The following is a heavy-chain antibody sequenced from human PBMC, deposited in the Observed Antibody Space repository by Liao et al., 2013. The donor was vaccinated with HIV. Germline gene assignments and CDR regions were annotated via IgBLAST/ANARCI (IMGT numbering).Heavy chain of an antibody. V-gene: IGHV4-59*12. J-gene: IGHJ4*02. D-gene: IGHD3-3*01. CDR3: AREWRFLKY. Sequence: QVQLQESGPGLVKPSETLSLTCTVSGGSISSYYWSWIRQPPGKGLEWIGEINHSGSTNYNPSLKSRVTISVDTSKNQFSLKLSSVTAADTAVYYCAREWRFLKYWGQGTLVTVSS. CDR1: GGSISSYY. CDR2: INHSGST.